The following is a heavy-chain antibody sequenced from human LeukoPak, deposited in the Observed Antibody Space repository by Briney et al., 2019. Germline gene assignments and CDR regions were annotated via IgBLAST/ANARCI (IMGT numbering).Heavy chain of an antibody. CDR3: ARAREYLAIDY. Sequence: GGSLRLSCAASGFTVSSNYMNWVRQTPGKGLEWVSVLYSAGNTFYADSVKGRFTISRDNSKNTLYLQMNSLRPEDTAVYYCARAREYLAIDYWGQGTLVTVSS. D-gene: IGHD2/OR15-2a*01. V-gene: IGHV3-66*02. CDR2: LYSAGNT. J-gene: IGHJ4*02. CDR1: GFTVSSNY.